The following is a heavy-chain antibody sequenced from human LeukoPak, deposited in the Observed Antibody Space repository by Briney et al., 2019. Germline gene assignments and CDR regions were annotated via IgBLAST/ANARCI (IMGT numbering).Heavy chain of an antibody. J-gene: IGHJ4*02. Sequence: SETLSLTCTVSGGSISSYYWSWIRQPAGKGLEWIGRIYTSGSTNYNPSLKSRVTMSVDTSKNQFSLKLSSVTAADAAVYYCARDPCTNGVCYSFDYWGQGTLVTVSS. V-gene: IGHV4-4*07. CDR2: IYTSGST. CDR3: ARDPCTNGVCYSFDY. CDR1: GGSISSYY. D-gene: IGHD2-8*01.